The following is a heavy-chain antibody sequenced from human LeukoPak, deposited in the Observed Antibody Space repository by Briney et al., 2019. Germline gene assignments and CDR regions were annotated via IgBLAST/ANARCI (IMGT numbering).Heavy chain of an antibody. CDR3: ARVTGTTVLDY. J-gene: IGHJ4*02. Sequence: PSETLSLTCAVSGGSISSGGYSWSWIRQPPGKGLEWIGYIYHSGSTYYNPSLKSRVTISVDRSKNQFSLKLSSVTAADTAVYYCARVTGTTVLDYWGQGTLVTVSS. D-gene: IGHD1-1*01. V-gene: IGHV4-30-2*01. CDR2: IYHSGST. CDR1: GGSISSGGYS.